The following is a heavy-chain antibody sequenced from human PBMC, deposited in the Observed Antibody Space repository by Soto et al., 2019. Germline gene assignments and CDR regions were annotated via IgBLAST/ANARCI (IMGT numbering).Heavy chain of an antibody. J-gene: IGHJ6*02. CDR3: ARDLRSSTSWGGYYYYYGMDV. Sequence: SETLSLTCTVSGGSISSYYWSWIRQPPGKGLEWIGYIYYSGSTNYNPSLKSRVTISVDTSKNQFSLKLSSVTAADTAMYYCARDLRSSTSWGGYYYYYGMDVWGQGTTVTVSS. V-gene: IGHV4-59*01. D-gene: IGHD2-2*01. CDR1: GGSISSYY. CDR2: IYYSGST.